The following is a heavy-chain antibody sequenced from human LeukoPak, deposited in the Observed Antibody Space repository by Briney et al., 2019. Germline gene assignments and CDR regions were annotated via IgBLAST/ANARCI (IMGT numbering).Heavy chain of an antibody. Sequence: ASVKVSCKASGYTFTSYGISWVRQAPGQGLEWMGWISAYNGNTNYAQKLQGRVTMTTDTSTSTAYMELRSLRSDDTSVYYCARVKSSSWSRLDYFDYWGQGTLVTVSS. CDR1: GYTFTSYG. V-gene: IGHV1-18*01. CDR3: ARVKSSSWSRLDYFDY. J-gene: IGHJ4*02. CDR2: ISAYNGNT. D-gene: IGHD6-13*01.